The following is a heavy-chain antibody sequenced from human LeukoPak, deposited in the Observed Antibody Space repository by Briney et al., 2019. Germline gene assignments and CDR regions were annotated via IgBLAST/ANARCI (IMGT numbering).Heavy chain of an antibody. D-gene: IGHD3-22*01. J-gene: IGHJ4*02. Sequence: PGGSLRLSCAASGFTFSSYAMSWVRQAPGKGLEWVSAISGSGGSTYYADSVKGRFTISRDNSKNTLYLQMNSLRAEDTAAYYCAKDPAHYYDSSGLFDYWGQGTLVTVSS. V-gene: IGHV3-23*01. CDR2: ISGSGGST. CDR1: GFTFSSYA. CDR3: AKDPAHYYDSSGLFDY.